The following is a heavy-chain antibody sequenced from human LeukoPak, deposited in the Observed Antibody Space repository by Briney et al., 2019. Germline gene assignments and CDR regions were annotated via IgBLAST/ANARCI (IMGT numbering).Heavy chain of an antibody. CDR3: ARESGYCSSTSCYGSDYYYYMDV. J-gene: IGHJ6*03. D-gene: IGHD2-2*03. Sequence: SETLSLTCAVYGGSFSGYYWSWIRQPPGKGLEWIGEINHSGSTNYNPSLKSRVTISVDTSMNQFSLKLSSVTAADTAVYYCARESGYCSSTSCYGSDYYYYMDVWGKGTTVTISS. V-gene: IGHV4-34*01. CDR1: GGSFSGYY. CDR2: INHSGST.